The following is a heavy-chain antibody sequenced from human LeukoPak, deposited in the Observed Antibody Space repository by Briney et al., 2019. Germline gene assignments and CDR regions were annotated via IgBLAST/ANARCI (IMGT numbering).Heavy chain of an antibody. CDR1: GGSISSSNYY. Sequence: SETLSLTCTVSGGSISSSNYYWGWIRQPPGKGLEWIGSIFYTGSTYYNPSLKSRVTISVDTSKNQFSLKLTSVTAADTAVYYCARDTRYYYDSSPGFDYWGQGTLVTVSS. CDR3: ARDTRYYYDSSPGFDY. V-gene: IGHV4-39*07. CDR2: IFYTGST. J-gene: IGHJ4*02. D-gene: IGHD3-22*01.